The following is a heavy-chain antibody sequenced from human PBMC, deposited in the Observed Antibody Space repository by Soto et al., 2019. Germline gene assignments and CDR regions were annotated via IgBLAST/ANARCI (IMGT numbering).Heavy chain of an antibody. Sequence: ASVKVSCKASGGSFSTYAISWVRQAPGQGLEWMGGIIPIFGTPNYAQKFQGRVTITADRSTSTAYLELNSLRSEDTAVYYCAAPRTDGYKVPDPSTYYYYGLDVWGQGTTVTVSS. CDR1: GGSFSTYA. CDR2: IIPIFGTP. CDR3: AAPRTDGYKVPDPSTYYYYGLDV. D-gene: IGHD5-12*01. J-gene: IGHJ6*02. V-gene: IGHV1-69*06.